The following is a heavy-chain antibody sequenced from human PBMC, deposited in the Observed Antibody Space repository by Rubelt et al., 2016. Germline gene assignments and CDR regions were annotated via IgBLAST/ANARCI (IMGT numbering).Heavy chain of an antibody. J-gene: IGHJ5*02. CDR3: ARNHYSSSWYLNP. Sequence: QVQLVQSGAEVKKPGASVKVSCKASGDPFTSDYMHWVRQAPGQGLEWMEIINPSGGSTSYAQKFQVRCTMTRDTSTSTVYMELSSLRSEDTAVYYCARNHYSSSWYLNPWGQGTLVTVSS. CDR2: INPSGGST. V-gene: IGHV1-46*01. D-gene: IGHD6-13*01. CDR1: GDPFTSDY.